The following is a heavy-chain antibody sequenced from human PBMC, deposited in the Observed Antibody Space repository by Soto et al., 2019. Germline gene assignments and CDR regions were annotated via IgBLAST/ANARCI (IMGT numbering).Heavy chain of an antibody. CDR1: GFTVSSNY. Sequence: GGSLRLSCAASGFTVSSNYMSWVRQAPGKGLEWVSVIYSGGSTYYADSVKGRFTISRDNSKNRLYLQMNSLGAEDTAVDYWWRPRAAGSFYYSSGMDVWGQGTTVTVSS. CDR2: IYSGGST. D-gene: IGHD3-10*01. CDR3: WRPRAAGSFYYSSGMDV. J-gene: IGHJ6*02. V-gene: IGHV3-53*01.